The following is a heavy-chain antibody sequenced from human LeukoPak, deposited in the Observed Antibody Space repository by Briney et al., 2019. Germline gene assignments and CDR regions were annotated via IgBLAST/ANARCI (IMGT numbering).Heavy chain of an antibody. Sequence: SETLSLTCTVSGGSISSHYWSWIRQPPGKGLEWIGYIYYSGSTNYNPSLKSRVTISVDTSKNQFSLELSSVTAADTAVYYCARDKAAAGNGWFDPWGQGTLVTVSS. CDR2: IYYSGST. D-gene: IGHD6-13*01. CDR1: GGSISSHY. CDR3: ARDKAAAGNGWFDP. J-gene: IGHJ5*02. V-gene: IGHV4-59*11.